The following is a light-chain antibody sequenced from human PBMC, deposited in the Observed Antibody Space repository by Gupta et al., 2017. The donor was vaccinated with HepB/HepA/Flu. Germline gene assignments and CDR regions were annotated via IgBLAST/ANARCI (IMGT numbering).Light chain of an antibody. J-gene: IGLJ2*01. CDR3: QTWGTAIL. CDR1: SGHSSYS. CDR2: LNSDGSF. V-gene: IGLV4-69*01. Sequence: QVVLTQSPSASASLGASVRLTCTLCSGHSSYSIAWHQQQPQKGPRYLMRLNSDGSFNKGDAIPDRFSGSSSGAERYLTISSHQAEDEAGYYWQTWGTAILFGGGTKLTVL.